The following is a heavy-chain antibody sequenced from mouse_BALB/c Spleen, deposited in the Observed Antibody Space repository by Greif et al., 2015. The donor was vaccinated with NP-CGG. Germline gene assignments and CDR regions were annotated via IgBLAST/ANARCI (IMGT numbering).Heavy chain of an antibody. Sequence: EVKLMESGGGLVKPGGSLKLSCAASGFTFSSYAMSWVRQTPEKRLEWVATISSGGSYTYYPDSVKGRFTISRDNAKNSLYLQMSSLRSEDTAMYYCARSGYDEGYYAMDYWGQGTSVTVSS. D-gene: IGHD2-2*01. V-gene: IGHV5-9-3*01. CDR2: ISSGGSYT. CDR1: GFTFSSYA. J-gene: IGHJ4*01. CDR3: ARSGYDEGYYAMDY.